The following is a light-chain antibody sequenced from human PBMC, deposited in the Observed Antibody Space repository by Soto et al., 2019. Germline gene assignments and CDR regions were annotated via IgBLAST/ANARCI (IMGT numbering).Light chain of an antibody. J-gene: IGKJ1*01. Sequence: DIQMTQSPSSLSASVGDRVTITCRASQSVSTWLAWYRQKPGKAPRILIYKASTLATGVPSRFSGSGSGTEITLTISSLQPDDFEAYYCQQYNSYSFGQGTKVDIK. CDR1: QSVSTW. V-gene: IGKV1-5*03. CDR3: QQYNSYS. CDR2: KAS.